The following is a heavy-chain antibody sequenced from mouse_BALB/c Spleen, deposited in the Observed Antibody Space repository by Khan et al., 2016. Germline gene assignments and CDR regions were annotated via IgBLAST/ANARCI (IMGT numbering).Heavy chain of an antibody. V-gene: IGHV6-3*01. J-gene: IGHJ4*01. Sequence: EVKLEVSGGGLVQPGGSMKLSCVASGFTFSSYWMSWVRQSSEKGLELVAEIRLKSDNYATHYAESVKGKLTISRDDSTSRLYLQMNSLRADDTGSYYFANAYDVSSRALDYWGQVTSVTVSS. D-gene: IGHD2-3*01. CDR3: ANAYDVSSRALDY. CDR2: IRLKSDNYAT. CDR1: GFTFSSYW.